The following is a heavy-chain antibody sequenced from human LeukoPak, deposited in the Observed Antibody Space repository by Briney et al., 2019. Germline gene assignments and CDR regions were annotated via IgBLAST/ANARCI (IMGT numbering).Heavy chain of an antibody. CDR1: GFTFSDAW. V-gene: IGHV3-15*01. J-gene: IGHJ4*03. D-gene: IGHD1-26*01. Sequence: PAGSLPLSRAGSGFTFSDAWMSWVRQAPGKGLEWVGRIKSKTDGGTTVYATTVKGRFTISRDDSKNTLFLQMNSLKTEDTAVYYCTVAWVRNYFDHWGNGTMVSVSS. CDR2: IKSKTDGGTT. CDR3: TVAWVRNYFDH.